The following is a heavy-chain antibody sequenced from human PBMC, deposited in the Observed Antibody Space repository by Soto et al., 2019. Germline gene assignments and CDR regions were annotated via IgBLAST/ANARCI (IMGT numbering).Heavy chain of an antibody. J-gene: IGHJ4*02. CDR2: INAGNGNT. CDR3: ARGGEPIDY. D-gene: IGHD2-21*01. Sequence: ASVTVSCKTSGYTINSYAIHCVRPAPGQRLEWMGWINAGNGNTKYSQKFQGRVTITRDTSASTAYMELSSLRSEDTAVYYCARGGEPIDYWGQGTLVTVSS. V-gene: IGHV1-3*01. CDR1: GYTINSYA.